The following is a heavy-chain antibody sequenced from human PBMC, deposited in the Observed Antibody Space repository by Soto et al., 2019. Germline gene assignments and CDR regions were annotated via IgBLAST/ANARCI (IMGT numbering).Heavy chain of an antibody. D-gene: IGHD3-22*01. CDR3: AKEHYYDSSGYYSVSDY. V-gene: IGHV3-23*01. J-gene: IGHJ4*02. CDR1: GFTFSSYA. Sequence: VQLLESGGGLVQPGGSLRLSCAASGFTFSSYAMSWVRQAPGKGLEWVSAISGSGGSTYYADSVKGRFTISRDNSKNTLYLQMNSLRAEDTAVYYCAKEHYYDSSGYYSVSDYWGQGTLVTVSS. CDR2: ISGSGGST.